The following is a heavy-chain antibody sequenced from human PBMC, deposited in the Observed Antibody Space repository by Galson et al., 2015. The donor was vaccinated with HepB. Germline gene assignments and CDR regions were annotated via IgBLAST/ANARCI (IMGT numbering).Heavy chain of an antibody. D-gene: IGHD4-17*01. J-gene: IGHJ4*02. V-gene: IGHV3-48*04. CDR1: GFTFSSYS. CDR2: ISSSSSTI. Sequence: SLRLSCAASGFTFSSYSMNWVRQAPGKGLEWVSYISSSSSTIYYADSVKGRFTISRDNAKNSLSLHMNSLRVEDTGIYYCARANGDYAPFDSWGQGTQVTVSS. CDR3: ARANGDYAPFDS.